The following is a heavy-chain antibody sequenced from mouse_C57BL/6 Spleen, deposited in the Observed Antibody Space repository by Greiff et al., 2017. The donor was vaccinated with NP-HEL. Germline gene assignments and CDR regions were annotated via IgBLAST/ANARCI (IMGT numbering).Heavy chain of an antibody. V-gene: IGHV1-52*01. D-gene: IGHD1-1*01. Sequence: QVQLQQPGAELVRPGSSVKLSCKASGYTFTSYWMHWVKQRPIQGLEWIGNIDPSDSETHYNQKFKDKATLTVDKSSSTAYMQLSSLTSEDSAVYYGAISYYGSSYVWWYCDVWGTGTTVTVSS. CDR3: AISYYGSSYVWWYCDV. CDR2: IDPSDSET. CDR1: GYTFTSYW. J-gene: IGHJ1*03.